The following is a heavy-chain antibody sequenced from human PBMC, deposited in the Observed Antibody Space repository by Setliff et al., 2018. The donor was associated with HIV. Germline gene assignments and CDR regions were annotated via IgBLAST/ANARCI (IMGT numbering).Heavy chain of an antibody. CDR3: ARVSYYGSFYYNYYMDV. CDR1: GASISGHY. Sequence: SETLSLTCTVSGASISGHYWTWIRQPPGKGLEWIGYVYYNGITNYNPSLKSRVTISPDTSNSQFSLKLSSLTAADTAVYYCARVSYYGSFYYNYYMDVWGKGTTVTVSS. V-gene: IGHV4-59*11. D-gene: IGHD3-10*01. J-gene: IGHJ6*03. CDR2: VYYNGIT.